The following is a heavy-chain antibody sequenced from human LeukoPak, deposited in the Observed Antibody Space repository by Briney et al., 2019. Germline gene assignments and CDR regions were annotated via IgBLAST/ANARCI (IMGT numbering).Heavy chain of an antibody. Sequence: GGSLRLSCAASGFTFSSYATSWGRQAPGKGLEWVSAISGSGGSTYYADSVKGRFTISRDNSKNTLYLQMNSLRAEDTAVYYCAKDSSGYYLSYYFDYWGQGTLVTVSS. V-gene: IGHV3-23*01. J-gene: IGHJ4*02. CDR1: GFTFSSYA. D-gene: IGHD3-22*01. CDR2: ISGSGGST. CDR3: AKDSSGYYLSYYFDY.